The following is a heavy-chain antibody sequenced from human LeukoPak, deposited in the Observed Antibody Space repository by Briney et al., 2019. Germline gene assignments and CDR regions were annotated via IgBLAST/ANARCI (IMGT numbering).Heavy chain of an antibody. J-gene: IGHJ4*02. CDR2: SNPNSGGT. CDR1: GYTFTCYY. V-gene: IGHV1-2*02. Sequence: ASVKVSCKASGYTFTCYYMHWVRQAPGQGLEWMGWSNPNSGGTNYAQKFQGRVTMTRYTSISTAYMELSRLRSDDTAVYYCARDLGHMGIAARDPAYWGQGTLVTVSS. D-gene: IGHD6-6*01. CDR3: ARDLGHMGIAARDPAY.